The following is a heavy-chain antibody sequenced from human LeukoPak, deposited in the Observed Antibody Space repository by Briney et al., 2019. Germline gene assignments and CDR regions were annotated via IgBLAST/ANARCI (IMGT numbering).Heavy chain of an antibody. D-gene: IGHD1-26*01. CDR3: AKQGGTTQYYFDY. Sequence: PGGSLRLSCAASGFTFSSYGISWVRQAPGKGLEWVSAISGIGGSTYYADCVKGRFTISKNNSKNTLYLQMNSLRAEDTAVYYCAKQGGTTQYYFDYWGQGTLVTVYS. CDR1: GFTFSSYG. CDR2: ISGIGGST. J-gene: IGHJ4*02. V-gene: IGHV3-23*01.